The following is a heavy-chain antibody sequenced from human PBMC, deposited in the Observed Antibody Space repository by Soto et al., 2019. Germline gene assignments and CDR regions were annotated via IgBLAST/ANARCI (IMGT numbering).Heavy chain of an antibody. Sequence: QVQLQESGPGLVKPSQTLSLTCTVSGGSISSGGYYWSWIRQHPGKGLEWIGYIYYSGSTYYNPILKSRVTISVDTSKNQFSLKLSSVTAADTAVYYCARGYVLLLSGHMDVWGKGTTVTVSS. CDR1: GGSISSGGYY. CDR3: ARGYVLLLSGHMDV. J-gene: IGHJ6*03. CDR2: IYYSGST. D-gene: IGHD3-10*01. V-gene: IGHV4-31*03.